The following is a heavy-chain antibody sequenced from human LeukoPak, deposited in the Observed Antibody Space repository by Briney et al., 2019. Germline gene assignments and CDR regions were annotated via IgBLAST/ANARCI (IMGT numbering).Heavy chain of an antibody. Sequence: GGSLRLSCAASGFTVSSNYMSWVRQAPGKGLEWVSVIYSGGSTYYADSVRGRFIISRDNSKNTLYLQMNSLRAEDTAVYYCARVYSSSWYREGAFDIWGQGTMVTVSS. CDR1: GFTVSSNY. V-gene: IGHV3-66*01. CDR2: IYSGGST. CDR3: ARVYSSSWYREGAFDI. J-gene: IGHJ3*02. D-gene: IGHD6-13*01.